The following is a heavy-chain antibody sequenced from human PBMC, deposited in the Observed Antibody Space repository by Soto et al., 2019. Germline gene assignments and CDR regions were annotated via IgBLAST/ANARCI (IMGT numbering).Heavy chain of an antibody. V-gene: IGHV1-18*04. CDR3: ARDLEAAAGIPYYYYGMDV. D-gene: IGHD6-13*01. CDR1: GYTFTSYG. CDR2: ISAYNGNT. J-gene: IGHJ6*02. Sequence: VASVKVSCKASGYTFTSYGISWVRQAPGQGLEWMGWISAYNGNTNYAQKLQGRVTMTTDTSTSTAYMELRSLRSDDTAVYYCARDLEAAAGIPYYYYGMDVWGQGTTVTVSS.